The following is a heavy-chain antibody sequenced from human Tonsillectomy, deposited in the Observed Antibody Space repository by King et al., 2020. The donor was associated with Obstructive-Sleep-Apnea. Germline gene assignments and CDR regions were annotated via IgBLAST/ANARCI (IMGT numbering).Heavy chain of an antibody. CDR3: SADLAGPHAMDV. J-gene: IGHJ6*02. CDR2: IKSNSDGGTE. CDR1: GFSFSNAW. Sequence: VQLVESGGGLVKPGGSLRLACAASGFSFSNAWMTWVRQAPGKGLEWVGRIKSNSDGGTEDHAAPVKGSFIISRDDSKNTVYLQMNNLKMEDTAVYYCSADLAGPHAMDVWGRGTTVTVSS. D-gene: IGHD3-3*02. V-gene: IGHV3-15*01.